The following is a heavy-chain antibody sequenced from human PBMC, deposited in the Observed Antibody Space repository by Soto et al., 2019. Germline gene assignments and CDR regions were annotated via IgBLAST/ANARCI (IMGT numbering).Heavy chain of an antibody. CDR3: AKDISPSPPDYGMDV. CDR1: RFTFSSYA. J-gene: IGHJ6*02. V-gene: IGHV3-9*01. CDR2: ISWNSGSI. Sequence: PGGSLRLSCAASRFTFSSYAMSWVRQAPGKGLEWVSGISWNSGSIGYADSVKGRFTISRDNAKNSLYLQMNSLRAEDTALYYCAKDISPSPPDYGMDVWGQGTTVTVSS.